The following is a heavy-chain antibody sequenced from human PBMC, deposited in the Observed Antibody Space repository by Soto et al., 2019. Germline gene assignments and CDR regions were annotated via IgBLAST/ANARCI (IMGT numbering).Heavy chain of an antibody. Sequence: PSEPLSLTCAVSGSSIASGYYWAWIRQSPGQGLEWIGSIYHAGSVYYNPSLNSRVAVSLDTSKNHFSLKLTSVTAADTAVYYCARTFDYYGMDVWGQGTPVTVSS. V-gene: IGHV4-38-2*01. CDR2: IYHAGSV. J-gene: IGHJ6*02. CDR1: GSSIASGYY. CDR3: ARTFDYYGMDV.